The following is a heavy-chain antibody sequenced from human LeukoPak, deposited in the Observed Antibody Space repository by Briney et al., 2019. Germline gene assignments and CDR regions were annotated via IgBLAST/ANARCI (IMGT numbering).Heavy chain of an antibody. CDR1: GFTFSSYA. J-gene: IGHJ4*02. CDR2: ISGSGNSA. CDR3: AKSPGIGNYGDYYLHY. V-gene: IGHV3-23*01. Sequence: QPGGSLRLSCAASGFTFSSYAMNWVRQAPGKGLEWVSSISGSGNSAYPDYVRGRFTISRDNSKNTLYLQMNSLRAEDTAVYYCAKSPGIGNYGDYYLHYWGQGTLVTVSS. D-gene: IGHD4-17*01.